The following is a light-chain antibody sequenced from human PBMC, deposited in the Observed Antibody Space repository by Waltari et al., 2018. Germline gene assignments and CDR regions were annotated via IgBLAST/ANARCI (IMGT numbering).Light chain of an antibody. J-gene: IGKJ1*01. V-gene: IGKV1-5*03. CDR3: QHYNSYSPWT. CDR2: KTS. CDR1: QSISDW. Sequence: DIQITQSPSPLSASVGARVTIPCRASQSISDWLAWYQQKPGKAPELLIYKTSTLESGVPSRFSGSGSGTEFTLTITSLQPDDFASYFCQHYNSYSPWTFGQGTKVETK.